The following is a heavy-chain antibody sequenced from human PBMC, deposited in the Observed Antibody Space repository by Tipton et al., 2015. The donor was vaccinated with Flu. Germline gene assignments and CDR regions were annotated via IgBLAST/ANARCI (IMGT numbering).Heavy chain of an antibody. CDR3: AKVIPEKVAGLDS. J-gene: IGHJ4*02. CDR2: FSVSGGAT. V-gene: IGHV3-23*01. CDR1: GFTLTRYG. D-gene: IGHD6-19*01. Sequence: SLRLSCAVSGFTLTRYGMSWVRQAPGKGLEWISGFSVSGGATFFADSVKGRFTISRDNVKNTLYLQMNSLRADDTAIYYCAKVIPEKVAGLDSWGQGTLVTVSS.